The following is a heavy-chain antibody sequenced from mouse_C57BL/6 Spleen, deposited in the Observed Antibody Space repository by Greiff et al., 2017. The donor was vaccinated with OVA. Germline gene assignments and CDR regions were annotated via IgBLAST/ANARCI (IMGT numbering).Heavy chain of an antibody. V-gene: IGHV5-4*01. CDR3: ARNGAFDY. D-gene: IGHD1-1*02. J-gene: IGHJ2*01. CDR2: ISDGGSYT. Sequence: EVQLVESGGGLVKPGGSLKLSCAASGFTFRSYAMSWVRQTPEKRLEWVATISDGGSYTYYPDNVKGRFTISRDNAKNNLYLQMSHLKSEDTAMYYCARNGAFDYWGQGTTLTVSS. CDR1: GFTFRSYA.